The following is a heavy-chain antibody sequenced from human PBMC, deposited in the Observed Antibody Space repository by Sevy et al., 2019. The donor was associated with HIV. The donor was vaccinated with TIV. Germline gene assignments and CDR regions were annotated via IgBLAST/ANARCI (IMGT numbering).Heavy chain of an antibody. J-gene: IGHJ4*02. V-gene: IGHV4-61*02. CDR3: ATHYYYDSSGYPN. D-gene: IGHD3-22*01. CDR2: IYTSGST. Sequence: SETLSLTCTVSGGSISSGSYYWSWIRQPAGKGLEWIGRIYTSGSTNYNPSLKSRVTMSVDTSKNQFSLKLSSVAAADTAMYYCATHYYYDSSGYPNWGQGTLVTVSS. CDR1: GGSISSGSYY.